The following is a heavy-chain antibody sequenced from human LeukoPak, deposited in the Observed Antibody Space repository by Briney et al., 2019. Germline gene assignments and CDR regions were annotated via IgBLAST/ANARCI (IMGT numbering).Heavy chain of an antibody. CDR2: ISGSGGST. D-gene: IGHD6-13*01. J-gene: IGHJ4*02. CDR1: GFTFSSYA. CDR3: AKDFSSSSWYYVDY. V-gene: IGHV3-23*01. Sequence: PGGSLRLSCAASGFTFSSYAMSWVRQAPGKGLEWVSAISGSGGSTYYADSVKGRFTISRDNSKNTLYLQMNSLRAEDTAVYYCAKDFSSSSWYYVDYWGQGTLVSVSS.